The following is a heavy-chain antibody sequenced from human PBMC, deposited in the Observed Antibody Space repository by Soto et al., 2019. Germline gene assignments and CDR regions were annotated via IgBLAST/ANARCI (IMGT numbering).Heavy chain of an antibody. D-gene: IGHD1-20*01. J-gene: IGHJ5*02. CDR1: GGSVSSGFYY. V-gene: IGHV4-61*03. CDR3: ARRSVTAKNRFDP. CDR2: IYFTGSA. Sequence: SSETLSLTCTVSGGSVSSGFYYWSWIRQPPGKGLDWIGEIYFTGSANYNPSLKSRVTMSADTSKNHFSLKLNSVTAADTAVYYCARRSVTAKNRFDPWGPGTLVTVSS.